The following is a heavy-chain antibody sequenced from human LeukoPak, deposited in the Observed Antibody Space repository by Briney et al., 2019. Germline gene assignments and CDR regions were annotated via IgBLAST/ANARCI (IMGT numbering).Heavy chain of an antibody. J-gene: IGHJ6*02. CDR1: GGTFSSYA. V-gene: IGHV1-69*13. Sequence: ASVKVSCKASGGTFSSYAISWVRQAPGQGLEWMGGIIPIFGTANYAQKFQGRVTITADESTSTAYMELSSLRSEDTAVYYCARAMSSGWYSHLYCYGMDVWGQGTTVTVSS. CDR2: IIPIFGTA. D-gene: IGHD6-19*01. CDR3: ARAMSSGWYSHLYCYGMDV.